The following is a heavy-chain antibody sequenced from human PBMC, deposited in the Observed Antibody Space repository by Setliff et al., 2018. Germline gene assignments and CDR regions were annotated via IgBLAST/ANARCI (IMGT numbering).Heavy chain of an antibody. CDR2: ISAYNDNT. J-gene: IGHJ4*02. Sequence: ASVKVSCKASGYIFRSYGINWMRQAPGQGFEWMGWISAYNDNTKSAQKFQGRVTMTTDTSTSTAYMELWSLTSDDTAVYYCARSQWDGLWFKELLSNWGQGTLVTVSS. CDR3: ARSQWDGLWFKELLSN. V-gene: IGHV1-18*04. CDR1: GYIFRSYG. D-gene: IGHD3-10*01.